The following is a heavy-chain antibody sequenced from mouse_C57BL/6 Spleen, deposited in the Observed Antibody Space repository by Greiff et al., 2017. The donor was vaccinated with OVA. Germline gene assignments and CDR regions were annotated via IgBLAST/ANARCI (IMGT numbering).Heavy chain of an antibody. Sequence: QVQLQQSGPELVKPGASVKISCKASGYAFSSSWMNWVKQRPGKGLEWIGRIYPGDGDTNYNGKFKGKATLTADKSSSTAYMQLSNLTSEDSAVYVCARSSDYYGGPYWYFDDWGKGTTVTVSS. CDR3: ARSSDYYGGPYWYFDD. CDR1: GYAFSSSW. J-gene: IGHJ1*03. CDR2: IYPGDGDT. D-gene: IGHD1-1*01. V-gene: IGHV1-82*01.